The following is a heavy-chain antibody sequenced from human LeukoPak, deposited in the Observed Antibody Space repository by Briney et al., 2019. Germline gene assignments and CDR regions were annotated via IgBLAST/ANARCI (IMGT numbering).Heavy chain of an antibody. CDR2: ISWEDDK. J-gene: IGHJ5*02. CDR1: GCSLITRGVG. V-gene: IGHV2-5*02. Sequence: SSPTLSKPTQTLTRTCTFSGCSLITRGVGVGWIRHPPGKSLGWTALISWEDDKLNSPSLKNRHHITKNPSKVQAALTITNIYPVDTATYSCASTPPFPKGFAPWGQGTLVTV. CDR3: ASTPPFPKGFAP.